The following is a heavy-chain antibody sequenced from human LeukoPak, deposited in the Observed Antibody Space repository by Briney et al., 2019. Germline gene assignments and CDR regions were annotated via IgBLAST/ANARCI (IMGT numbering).Heavy chain of an antibody. Sequence: SGPTLVKPSETLSLTCTASGGSISTYSWRWIRQPPGKGLEWIGYVFDSGGNNYNPSLKGRVTISVDTSKKQFSLKLSSVTAADTAVYYCARGYSSSWNYFDYWGQGTLVTVSS. CDR2: VFDSGGN. CDR1: GGSISTYS. CDR3: ARGYSSSWNYFDY. D-gene: IGHD6-13*01. J-gene: IGHJ4*02. V-gene: IGHV4-59*01.